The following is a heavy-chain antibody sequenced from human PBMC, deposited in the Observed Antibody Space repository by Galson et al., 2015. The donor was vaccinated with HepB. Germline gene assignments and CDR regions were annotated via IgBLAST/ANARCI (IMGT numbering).Heavy chain of an antibody. J-gene: IGHJ4*02. D-gene: IGHD3-10*01. Sequence: SVKVSCKVSGYTLTELSMHWVRQAPGKGLEWMGGFDPEDGETIYAQKFQGRVTMTEDTSTDTAYMELSSLRSEDTAVYYCATDFYGSGRSVDYWGQGTLVTVSS. CDR1: GYTLTELS. V-gene: IGHV1-24*01. CDR3: ATDFYGSGRSVDY. CDR2: FDPEDGET.